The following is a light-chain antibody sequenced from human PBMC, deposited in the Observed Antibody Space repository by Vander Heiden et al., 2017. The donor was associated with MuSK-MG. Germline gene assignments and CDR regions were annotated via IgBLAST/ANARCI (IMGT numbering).Light chain of an antibody. CDR1: QSLSSS. J-gene: IGKJ4*01. CDR3: QQDKDWPPLT. CDR2: DAS. Sequence: EIVMTQSPATLSVSPGDRATLSCRASQSLSSSLAWYQQKPGQAPRLLIYDASTRATGIPARFSGSGSGTEFTLTISSLQSVDIGVYYCQQDKDWPPLTFGGGTKVDIK. V-gene: IGKV3-15*01.